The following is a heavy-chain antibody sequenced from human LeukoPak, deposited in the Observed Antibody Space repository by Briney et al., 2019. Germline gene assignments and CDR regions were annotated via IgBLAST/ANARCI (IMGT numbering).Heavy chain of an antibody. J-gene: IGHJ4*02. CDR1: GGSISSGGYS. V-gene: IGHV4-30-4*07. D-gene: IGHD5-12*01. CDR2: IYYSGST. Sequence: SETLSLTCAVSGGSISSGGYSWSWIRQPPGKGLEWIGYIYYSGSTYYNPSLKSRVTISVDTSKNQFSLKLSSVTAADTAVYYCAREGGVATISPYFDYWGQGTLVTVSS. CDR3: AREGGVATISPYFDY.